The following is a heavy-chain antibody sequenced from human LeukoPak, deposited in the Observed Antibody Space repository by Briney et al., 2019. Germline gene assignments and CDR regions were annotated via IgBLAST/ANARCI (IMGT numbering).Heavy chain of an antibody. CDR3: ARDVRGLYYYDSSGYYPDY. J-gene: IGHJ4*02. CDR2: ISAYNGNT. Sequence: ASVKVSCKASGYTFTSYGISWVRQAPGQGLEWMGWISAYNGNTNYAQKFQGRVTMTTDTSTSTAYMELRSLRSDDTAVYYCARDVRGLYYYDSSGYYPDYWGQGTLVTVSS. CDR1: GYTFTSYG. D-gene: IGHD3-22*01. V-gene: IGHV1-18*01.